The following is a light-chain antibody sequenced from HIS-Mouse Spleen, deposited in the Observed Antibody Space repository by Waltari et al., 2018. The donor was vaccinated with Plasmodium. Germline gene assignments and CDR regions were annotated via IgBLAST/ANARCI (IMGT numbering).Light chain of an antibody. CDR1: QSVSSN. CDR3: QQYNNWSFT. CDR2: GAS. V-gene: IGKV3-15*01. Sequence: EIVMTQSPATLSVSPGERVTLSCRASQSVSSNLAWDQQKPGQAPRLLIYGASTRATGIPARFSGSGSGTEFTLTISSLQSEDFAVYYCQQYNNWSFTFGPGTKVDIK. J-gene: IGKJ3*01.